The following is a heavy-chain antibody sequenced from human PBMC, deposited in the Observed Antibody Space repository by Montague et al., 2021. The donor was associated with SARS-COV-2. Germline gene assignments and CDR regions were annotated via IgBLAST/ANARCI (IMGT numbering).Heavy chain of an antibody. V-gene: IGHV4-31*03. Sequence: TLSLTCTVSGGSISSGGYYWSWLRPHPGKGLEWIGYIYYSGSTYYNPSLKSRVTISVDTSKNQFSLKLSSVTAADTAVYYCARGGTIFGVVTFPFDYWGQGTLVTVSS. D-gene: IGHD3-3*01. CDR1: GGSISSGGYY. J-gene: IGHJ4*02. CDR3: ARGGTIFGVVTFPFDY. CDR2: IYYSGST.